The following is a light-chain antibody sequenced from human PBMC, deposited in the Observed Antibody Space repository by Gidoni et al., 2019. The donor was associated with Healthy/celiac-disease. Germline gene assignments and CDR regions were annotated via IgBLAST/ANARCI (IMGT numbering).Light chain of an antibody. Sequence: IQLTQYPSSLSASVGDRVTITCLASQGISSYLAWYQQKPGKAPKLLIYAASTLQRGVPSRFSGSGSGPDFTLTIRSLQPEDFVTYYCQQLNSYPPPFGQGTKLEIK. J-gene: IGKJ2*01. CDR2: AAS. V-gene: IGKV1-9*01. CDR1: QGISSY. CDR3: QQLNSYPPP.